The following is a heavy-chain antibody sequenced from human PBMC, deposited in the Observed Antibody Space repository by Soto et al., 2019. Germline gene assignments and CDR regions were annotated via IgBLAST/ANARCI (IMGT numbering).Heavy chain of an antibody. V-gene: IGHV1-69*01. CDR3: ARGTAYCGGDCYWG. J-gene: IGHJ4*02. CDR1: GGTFSSYA. D-gene: IGHD2-21*02. CDR2: IIPIFGTA. Sequence: VSCKASGGTFSSYAISWVRQAPGQGLEWMGGIIPIFGTANYAQKFQGRVTITADESTSTAYMELSSLRSEDTAVYYCARGTAYCGGDCYWGWGQGTLVTVSS.